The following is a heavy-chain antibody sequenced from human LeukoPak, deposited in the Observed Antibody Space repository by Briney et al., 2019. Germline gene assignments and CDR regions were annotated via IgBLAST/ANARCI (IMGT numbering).Heavy chain of an antibody. J-gene: IGHJ4*02. Sequence: ASVKVSCKVSGYTLTELSMHWVRQAPGKGLEWMGGFDPEDGETIYAQKFQGRVTMTEDTSTDTAYMELSWLRSDDTAVYYCARWYCRSTSCHVDYWGQGTLVTVSS. CDR2: FDPEDGET. D-gene: IGHD2-2*01. V-gene: IGHV1-24*01. CDR3: ARWYCRSTSCHVDY. CDR1: GYTLTELS.